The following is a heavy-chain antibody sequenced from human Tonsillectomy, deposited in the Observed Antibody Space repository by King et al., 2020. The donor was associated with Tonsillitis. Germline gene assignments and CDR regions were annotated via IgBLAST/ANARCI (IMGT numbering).Heavy chain of an antibody. CDR2: ISSDGSKK. D-gene: IGHD5-24*01. CDR3: AKHLWLQSKDANFYY. J-gene: IGHJ4*02. CDR1: GFTFSSYG. Sequence: VQLVESGGGVVQPGRSLRLSCAASGFTFSSYGMHGVRQAPGKGLEWVAVISSDGSKKYYADSVKGRFTISRDNSKNTMYLQMNSLRGEDTAVYYCAKHLWLQSKDANFYYWGQGTLVTVSS. V-gene: IGHV3-30*18.